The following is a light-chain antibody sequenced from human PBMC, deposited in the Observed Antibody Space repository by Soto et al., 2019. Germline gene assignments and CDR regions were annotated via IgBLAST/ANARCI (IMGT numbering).Light chain of an antibody. Sequence: EIVMTQSPATLSVSPGERATLSCRASQSISSNLAWYQQKPGQAPRLLIYGASTRATDIPARFSGSGSGTKFTLTISSLQSEDFAGYYCQQYNNWPPLTFGGGTKVEIK. CDR2: GAS. V-gene: IGKV3-15*01. CDR1: QSISSN. CDR3: QQYNNWPPLT. J-gene: IGKJ4*01.